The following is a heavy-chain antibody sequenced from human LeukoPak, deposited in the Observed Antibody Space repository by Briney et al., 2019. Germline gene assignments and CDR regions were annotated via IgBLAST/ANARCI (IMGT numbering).Heavy chain of an antibody. CDR1: GYSFTSYW. V-gene: IGHV5-51*01. CDR3: ARPGYCSSTSCPVGY. J-gene: IGHJ4*02. CDR2: IYPGDSDT. Sequence: PGESLKISCKGSGYSFTSYWIGWVRQMPGKGLERMGIIYPGDSDTRYSPSFQGQVTISADKSISTAYLQWSSLKASDTAMYYCARPGYCSSTSCPVGYWGQGTLVTVSS. D-gene: IGHD2-2*01.